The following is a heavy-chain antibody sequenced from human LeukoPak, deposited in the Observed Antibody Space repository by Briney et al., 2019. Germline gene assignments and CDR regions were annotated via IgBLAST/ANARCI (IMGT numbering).Heavy chain of an antibody. CDR3: ARGSSWLPFDY. D-gene: IGHD3-9*01. CDR1: GGSFSGYY. V-gene: IGHV4-34*01. J-gene: IGHJ4*02. Sequence: PSETLSLTCAVYGGSFSGYYWSWIRQPPGKGLEWIGEINHSGSTNYNPSLKSRVTISVDTSKNQFSLKLSSVTAADTAVYYCARGSSWLPFDYWGQGTLVTVSS. CDR2: INHSGST.